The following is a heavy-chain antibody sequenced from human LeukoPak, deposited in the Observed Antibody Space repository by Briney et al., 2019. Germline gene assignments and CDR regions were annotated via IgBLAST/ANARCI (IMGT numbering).Heavy chain of an antibody. CDR2: IYTSGST. D-gene: IGHD6-13*01. V-gene: IGHV4-61*02. CDR1: GGSISSGSYY. CDR3: ARVGSSWYVAYYYYYMDV. Sequence: PSETLSLTCTVSGGSISSGSYYWSWIRQPAGKGLEWIGRIYTSGSTDYNPSLKSRVTISVDTSKNQFSLKLSSVTAADTAVYYCARVGSSWYVAYYYYYMDVWGKGTTVTVS. J-gene: IGHJ6*03.